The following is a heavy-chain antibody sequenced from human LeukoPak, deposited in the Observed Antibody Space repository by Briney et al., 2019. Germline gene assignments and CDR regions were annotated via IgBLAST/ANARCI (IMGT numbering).Heavy chain of an antibody. J-gene: IGHJ3*02. CDR3: GRVYCSTTSWYAGYDAFDI. CDR2: ISAYNGNT. Sequence: ASVKVSCKGSGYTFNNFAVNWVREAPRQGLEWMGRISAYNGNTNYAQKLQGSVTMTTDTSTSTAYIELRSLRSDDTAVYYCGRVYCSTTSWYAGYDAFDIWGQGTMVTVSS. V-gene: IGHV1-18*01. D-gene: IGHD2-2*01. CDR1: GYTFNNFA.